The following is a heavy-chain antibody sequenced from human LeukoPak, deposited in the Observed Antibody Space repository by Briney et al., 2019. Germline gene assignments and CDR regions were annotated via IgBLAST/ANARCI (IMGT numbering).Heavy chain of an antibody. Sequence: GASVKVSCKASGYTFTGYYMHWVRQAPGQGLEWMGWVNPNSGNTHYAQKFQDRVTMTTDTSTSTAYMALTSLRSDDTAVYYCARAPFDSSGQFDYWGQGTLVTVSS. J-gene: IGHJ4*02. CDR1: GYTFTGYY. CDR2: VNPNSGNT. V-gene: IGHV1-2*02. CDR3: ARAPFDSSGQFDY. D-gene: IGHD6-19*01.